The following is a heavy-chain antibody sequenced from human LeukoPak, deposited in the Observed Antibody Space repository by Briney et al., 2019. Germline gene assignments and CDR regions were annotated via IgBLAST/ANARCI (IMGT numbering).Heavy chain of an antibody. CDR1: GGSISSSNW. Sequence: SGTLSLTCAVSGGSISSSNWWSWVRQPPGKGLEWIGEIYHSGSTNYDPSLKSRVTISVDKSKNQFSLKLSSVTAADTAVYYCAKSPRGTAMGYFDYWGQGTLVTVSS. CDR3: AKSPRGTAMGYFDY. D-gene: IGHD5-18*01. V-gene: IGHV4-4*02. CDR2: IYHSGST. J-gene: IGHJ4*02.